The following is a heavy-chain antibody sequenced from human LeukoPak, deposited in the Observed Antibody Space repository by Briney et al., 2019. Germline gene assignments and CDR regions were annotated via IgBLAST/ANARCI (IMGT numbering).Heavy chain of an antibody. J-gene: IGHJ4*02. CDR2: VGTAGDP. V-gene: IGHV3-13*05. CDR1: GFTFSSYD. Sequence: PGGSLRLSCAASGFTFSSYDMHWVRQATGKGLEWVSAVGTAGDPYYPGSVKGRFSISRENAKNSLYLQMNSLRAGDTAVYYCARGANYCSGDSCYQIFDYWGQGTLVTVSS. CDR3: ARGANYCSGDSCYQIFDY. D-gene: IGHD2-15*01.